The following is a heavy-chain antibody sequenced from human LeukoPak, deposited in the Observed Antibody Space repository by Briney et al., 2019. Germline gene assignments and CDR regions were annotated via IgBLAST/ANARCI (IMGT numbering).Heavy chain of an antibody. D-gene: IGHD3-22*01. CDR3: ARANTMIVVVIEDWFDP. Sequence: GGSLRLSCAASGSTFSSYWMSWVRQAPGKGLEWVANIKQDGSEKYYVDSVKGRFTISRDNAKNSLYLQMNSLRAEDTAVYYCARANTMIVVVIEDWFDPWGQGTLVTVSS. V-gene: IGHV3-7*01. CDR1: GSTFSSYW. CDR2: IKQDGSEK. J-gene: IGHJ5*02.